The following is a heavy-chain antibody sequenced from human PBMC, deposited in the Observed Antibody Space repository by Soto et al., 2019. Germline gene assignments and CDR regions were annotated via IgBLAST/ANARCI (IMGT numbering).Heavy chain of an antibody. D-gene: IGHD6-25*01. CDR3: ARDGPAVIPCVY. J-gene: IGHJ4*02. V-gene: IGHV1-46*01. CDR1: GYTFTSYY. CDR2: INPSGDSA. Sequence: GSVKVSCKASGYTFTSYYIHWVRQAPGQGLEWMGIINPSGDSANFAQKFQGRVTMTRDTSTSTVYMELSSVRSEDTAVYYCARDGPAVIPCVYWGQGTLVTVSS.